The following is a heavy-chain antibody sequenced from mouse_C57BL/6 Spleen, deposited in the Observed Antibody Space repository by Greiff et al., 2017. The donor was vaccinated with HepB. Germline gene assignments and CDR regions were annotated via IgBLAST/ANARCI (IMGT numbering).Heavy chain of an antibody. Sequence: VQLQQSGTELVKPGASVKLSCKASGYTFTSYWMHWVKQRPGQGLEWIGNINPSNGGTNYNEKFKSKATLTVDKSSSTAYMQLSSLTSEDSAVYYCARGGTTSYYFDYWGQGTTLTVSS. CDR2: INPSNGGT. D-gene: IGHD2-14*01. CDR1: GYTFTSYW. CDR3: ARGGTTSYYFDY. V-gene: IGHV1-53*01. J-gene: IGHJ2*01.